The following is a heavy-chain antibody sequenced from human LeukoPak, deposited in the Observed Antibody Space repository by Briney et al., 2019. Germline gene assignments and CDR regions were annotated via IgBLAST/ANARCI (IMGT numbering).Heavy chain of an antibody. CDR3: TTDQVWSAGDYLNDY. J-gene: IGHJ4*02. CDR2: IKSKTDGGTT. CDR1: GFTFSNAW. D-gene: IGHD4-17*01. V-gene: IGHV3-15*01. Sequence: GGSLRLSCAASGFTFSNAWMSWVRQAPGKGLEWVGRIKSKTDGGTTDYAARVKGRFNISRDDSKNTLYLQMNSLKTEDTAVYYCTTDQVWSAGDYLNDYWGQGTLVTVSS.